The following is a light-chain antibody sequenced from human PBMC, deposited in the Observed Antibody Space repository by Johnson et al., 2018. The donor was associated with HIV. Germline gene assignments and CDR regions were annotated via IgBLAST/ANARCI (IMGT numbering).Light chain of an antibody. CDR3: ATWDGRLSVYV. CDR1: SSNVGSNS. V-gene: IGLV1-51*01. Sequence: QAVLTQPPSVSAAPGQKVTISCSGSSSNVGSNSVSWYRHFPETAPKVLIYDNDKRPSGIPDRFSASKSGTSATLGITGLQTGDEADYYCATWDGRLSVYVFGTGTNVTVL. J-gene: IGLJ1*01. CDR2: DND.